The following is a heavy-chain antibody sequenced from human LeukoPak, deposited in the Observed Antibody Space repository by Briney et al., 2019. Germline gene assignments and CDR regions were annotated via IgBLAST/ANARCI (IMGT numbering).Heavy chain of an antibody. CDR2: INYNGSS. CDR3: ARGGYCSGGSCYGGPFDY. CDR1: GGSISSYY. J-gene: IGHJ4*02. V-gene: IGHV4-59*01. D-gene: IGHD2-15*01. Sequence: PSETLSLTCTVSGGSISSYYWSWIRQPPRNGLEWIWYINYNGSSNYNPSLKSRVTISVDTSKNQFALKLSSVTPAVSSVTYCARGGYCSGGSCYGGPFDYWGQGTLVTVSS.